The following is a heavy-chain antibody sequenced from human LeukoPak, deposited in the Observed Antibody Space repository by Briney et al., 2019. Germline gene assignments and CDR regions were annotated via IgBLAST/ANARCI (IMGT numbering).Heavy chain of an antibody. V-gene: IGHV3-53*01. J-gene: IGHJ4*02. Sequence: GGSLRLSCVASGLTVSTNDISWARQAPGKGLEWVSLVYVGGSTYYADSVKGRFTIPRDNSKNTLFLQMNSLRAEDTALYYCARRGYYNPDYLQSWGQGTLVTVSS. CDR2: VYVGGST. CDR3: ARRGYYNPDYLQS. CDR1: GLTVSTND. D-gene: IGHD3-9*01.